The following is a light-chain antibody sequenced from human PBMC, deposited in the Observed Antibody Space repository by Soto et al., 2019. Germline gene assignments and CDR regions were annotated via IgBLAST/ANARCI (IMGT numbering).Light chain of an antibody. J-gene: IGKJ1*01. Sequence: DIVMTQSPLSLPVTPGEPASISCRSSQSLLHSNGYNYLDWYLQKPGQSPQLLIYLGSNRASGVPDRFSGSGSGTDFTLKISRVEAEDVGVYYSMQALQTPRTLGQGTKVDIK. CDR3: MQALQTPRT. CDR2: LGS. CDR1: QSLLHSNGYNY. V-gene: IGKV2-28*01.